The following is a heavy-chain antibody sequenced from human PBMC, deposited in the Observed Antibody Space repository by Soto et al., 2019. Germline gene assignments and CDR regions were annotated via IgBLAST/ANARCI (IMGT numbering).Heavy chain of an antibody. D-gene: IGHD3-22*01. J-gene: IGHJ5*02. V-gene: IGHV1-3*01. Sequence: ASVKVSCKAAGYTFTSYAMPWLRQAPGQRLEWMGWINAGNGNTKYSQKFQGRVTITRDTSASTAYMELSSLRSEDTAVYYCARDEWREYASSGYYYSWFDPCGQGTLVTVSS. CDR1: GYTFTSYA. CDR2: INAGNGNT. CDR3: ARDEWREYASSGYYYSWFDP.